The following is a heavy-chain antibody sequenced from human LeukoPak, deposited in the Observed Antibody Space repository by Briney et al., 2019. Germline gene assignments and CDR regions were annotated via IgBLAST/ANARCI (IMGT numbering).Heavy chain of an antibody. CDR1: GGSISSSGFY. D-gene: IGHD6-13*01. Sequence: PSETLSLTCTVSGGSISSSGFYWGWIRQPPGKGLEWIGSIYYSGSTYYNPSLKSRVTISVDTSKNQFSLKLSSVAAADTAVYHCARGGDLAAAGNWGQGTLVTVSS. V-gene: IGHV4-39*07. CDR2: IYYSGST. CDR3: ARGGDLAAAGN. J-gene: IGHJ4*02.